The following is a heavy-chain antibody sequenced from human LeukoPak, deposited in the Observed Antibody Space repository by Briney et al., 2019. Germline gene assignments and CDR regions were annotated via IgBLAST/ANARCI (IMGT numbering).Heavy chain of an antibody. J-gene: IGHJ3*02. D-gene: IGHD3-22*01. Sequence: GGSLRLSCAASGFTFTNYAMSWVRQAPGKGLEWVSGISGNGISTYYADSVKGRFTISRDNSKSTLYLQMDSLRADDTAVYYCARDYYDSRGEAFDIWGQGTMVTVSS. CDR2: ISGNGIST. V-gene: IGHV3-23*01. CDR1: GFTFTNYA. CDR3: ARDYYDSRGEAFDI.